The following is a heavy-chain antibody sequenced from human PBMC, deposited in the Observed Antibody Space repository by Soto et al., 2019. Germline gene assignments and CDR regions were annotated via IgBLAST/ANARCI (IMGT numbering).Heavy chain of an antibody. Sequence: QLQLQESGPGLVKPSETLSLTCTVSGGSISSSSYYWGWIRQPPGKGLEWIGSIYYSGSTYYNPSLKSRVAISVDTSKNQFALKLSSVTAADTAVYYCAGGSGWYFDLWGRGTLVTVSS. CDR1: GGSISSSSYY. D-gene: IGHD3-10*01. V-gene: IGHV4-39*01. CDR2: IYYSGST. CDR3: AGGSGWYFDL. J-gene: IGHJ2*01.